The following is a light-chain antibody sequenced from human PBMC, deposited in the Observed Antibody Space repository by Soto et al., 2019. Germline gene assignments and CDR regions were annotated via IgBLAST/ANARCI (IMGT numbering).Light chain of an antibody. Sequence: QSVLTQPASVSGSPGQSITISCTGPSSDIGDYDYVSWHQQHPGKAPKLMIYDVSNRPSGVFNRFSGSKSGNTASLTISGLQAEDEADYYCSSSTTRGLYVFGAGTKVTVL. CDR1: SSDIGDYDY. CDR3: SSSTTRGLYV. J-gene: IGLJ1*01. V-gene: IGLV2-14*03. CDR2: DVS.